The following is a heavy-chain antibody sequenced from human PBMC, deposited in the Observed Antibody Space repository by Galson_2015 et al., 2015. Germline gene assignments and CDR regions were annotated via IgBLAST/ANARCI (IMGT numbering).Heavy chain of an antibody. J-gene: IGHJ4*02. CDR3: AKTGGYSSSYFDY. CDR1: GFTFSSYG. Sequence: SLRLSCAASGFTFSSYGMHWVRQAPGKGLEWVAVISYDGSNKYYADSVKGRFTISRDNSKNTLYLQMNSLRAEDTAVYYCAKTGGYSSSYFDYWGQGTLVTVSS. D-gene: IGHD5-18*01. V-gene: IGHV3-30*18. CDR2: ISYDGSNK.